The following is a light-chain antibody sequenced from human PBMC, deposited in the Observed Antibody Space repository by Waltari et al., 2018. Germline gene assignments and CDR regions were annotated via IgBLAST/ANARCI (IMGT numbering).Light chain of an antibody. CDR2: IAS. J-gene: IGKJ2*01. Sequence: DIQVTQSPSSLSASVGDRVAITCRASQSISRFLNWYQQKPGKAPKLLIYIASIFPSGVPSRFGGSGSGTDFTLTISSLEPEDFATYFCQQTDTSPSTFGQGTKLDFK. CDR3: QQTDTSPST. CDR1: QSISRF. V-gene: IGKV1-39*01.